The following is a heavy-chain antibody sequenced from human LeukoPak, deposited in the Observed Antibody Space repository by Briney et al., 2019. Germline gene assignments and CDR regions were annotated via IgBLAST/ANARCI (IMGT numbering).Heavy chain of an antibody. CDR1: GFTFSAYY. Sequence: GGSLRLSCAASGFTFSAYYMSWTRQAPGKGLEWVAYISSNSDYANYADSVKGRFTISRDNARTSLYLQMNSLGADDTAVYYCARELFMGGQGTLVTVSS. CDR3: ARELFM. CDR2: ISSNSDYA. D-gene: IGHD3-10*01. V-gene: IGHV3-11*05. J-gene: IGHJ4*02.